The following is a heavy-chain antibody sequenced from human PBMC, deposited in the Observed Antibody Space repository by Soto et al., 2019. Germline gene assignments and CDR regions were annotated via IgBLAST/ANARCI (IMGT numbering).Heavy chain of an antibody. J-gene: IGHJ4*02. D-gene: IGHD6-13*01. CDR3: ARDIAAAGQGY. CDR1: GGSISSDY. V-gene: IGHV4-4*07. Sequence: YETLSLTCTVSGGSISSDYWSWIRQPAGKGLEWIGRIYTSGSTNYNPALKSRVTMSVDTSQNQFSLKLSSVTAADTAVYYCARDIAAAGQGYWGQGTLVTVSS. CDR2: IYTSGST.